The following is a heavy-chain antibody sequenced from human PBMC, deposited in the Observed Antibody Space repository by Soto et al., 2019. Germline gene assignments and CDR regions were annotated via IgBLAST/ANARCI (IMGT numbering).Heavy chain of an antibody. Sequence: ESGGGLVQPGGSLKLSCAASGFNFNSYWMSWVRQAPGKGLEWVADIKGDGSQNYSVDSVKGRFTISRDNAENSLYLQMSGLRVEDTAVYYCARDSKDYGDYGWYFDLWGRGTLVTVSS. V-gene: IGHV3-7*01. CDR3: ARDSKDYGDYGWYFDL. J-gene: IGHJ2*01. D-gene: IGHD4-17*01. CDR1: GFNFNSYW. CDR2: IKGDGSQN.